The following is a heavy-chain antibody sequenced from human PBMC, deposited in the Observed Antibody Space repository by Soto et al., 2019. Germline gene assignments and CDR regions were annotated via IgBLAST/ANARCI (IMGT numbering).Heavy chain of an antibody. Sequence: GGSLRLSCAASGFTFSDYYMTWVRQAPGKGLEWVSYISGSGSTIFYADSVKGRFTISRDNAKNTLFLQMNSLTVEDTALYYCARDCSSTSCYSYWGHGTLVTVSS. V-gene: IGHV3-11*01. D-gene: IGHD2-2*01. CDR3: ARDCSSTSCYSY. CDR2: ISGSGSTI. J-gene: IGHJ4*01. CDR1: GFTFSDYY.